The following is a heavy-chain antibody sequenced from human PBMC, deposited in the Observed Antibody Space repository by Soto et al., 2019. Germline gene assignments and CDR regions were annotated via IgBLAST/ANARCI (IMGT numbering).Heavy chain of an antibody. V-gene: IGHV1-2*04. CDR3: ARESHDYVWGSYYRNWFDP. CDR1: GYTFTSYG. J-gene: IGHJ5*02. D-gene: IGHD3-16*01. Sequence: ASVKVSCKASGYTFTSYGISWVRQAPGQGLEWMGWINPNSGGTNYAQKFQGWVTMTRDTSISTAYMELSRLRSDDTAVYYCARESHDYVWGSYYRNWFDPWGQGTLVTVSS. CDR2: INPNSGGT.